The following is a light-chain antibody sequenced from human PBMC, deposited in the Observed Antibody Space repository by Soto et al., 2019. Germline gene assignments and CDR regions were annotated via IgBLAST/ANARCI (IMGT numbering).Light chain of an antibody. CDR2: GAS. CDR3: QQYGSSPLT. CDR1: QSVSSSY. V-gene: IGKV3-20*01. J-gene: IGKJ4*01. Sequence: DTLLTQSPGTLSLTSGERATLSCRASQSVSSSYLAWYQQKPGQAPRLLIYGASSRDTGIPDRSSGSGAGTECTLTISRLEPEDVEVDYCQQYGSSPLTFGGGTKVDIK.